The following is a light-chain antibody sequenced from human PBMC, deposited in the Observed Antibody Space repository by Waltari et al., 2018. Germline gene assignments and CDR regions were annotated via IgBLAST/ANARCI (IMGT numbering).Light chain of an antibody. CDR1: NSNIRGNF. CDR3: AVWDDSLGGV. V-gene: IGLV1-44*01. Sequence: QSVLTQPPSVSGTPGQSVTISCSGSNSNIRGNFVNWYQQHPGKAPKLLIYNDTRGPSGVPDRFSAAKSGTSAALALTGLQSEDEADYYCAVWDDSLGGVFGGGTKLTVL. J-gene: IGLJ3*02. CDR2: NDT.